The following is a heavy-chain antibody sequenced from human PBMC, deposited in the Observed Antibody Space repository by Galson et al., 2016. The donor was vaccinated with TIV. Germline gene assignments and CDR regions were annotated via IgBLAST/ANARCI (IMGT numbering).Heavy chain of an antibody. CDR2: IIPTLSLA. Sequence: SVKVSCKASGDTFSSLSIIWVRQAPGQGLEWMGRIIPTLSLADYAQKFQGRVTITADRSTSTVYMELSSLRSDDAAVYYCARPSDSSWYFDLWGRGTPVIVSS. CDR3: ARPSDSSWYFDL. J-gene: IGHJ2*01. CDR1: GDTFSSLS. V-gene: IGHV1-69*02. D-gene: IGHD6-13*01.